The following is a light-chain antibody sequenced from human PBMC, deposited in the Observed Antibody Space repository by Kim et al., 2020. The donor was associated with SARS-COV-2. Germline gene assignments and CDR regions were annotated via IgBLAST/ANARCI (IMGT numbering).Light chain of an antibody. CDR1: SSNIGNNY. Sequence: QSVLTQPPSASGTPGQRVTISCSGSSSNIGNNYVHWYHQLPGTAPKLLIYRSNQRPSGVPDRFSGSQSGTSASLAISGLRSEDEADYYCVAWDDSLNGRVFGGGTQLTVL. CDR2: RSN. V-gene: IGLV1-47*01. CDR3: VAWDDSLNGRV. J-gene: IGLJ3*02.